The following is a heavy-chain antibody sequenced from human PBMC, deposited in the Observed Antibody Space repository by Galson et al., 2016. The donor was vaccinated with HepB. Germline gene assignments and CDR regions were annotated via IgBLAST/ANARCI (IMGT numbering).Heavy chain of an antibody. D-gene: IGHD6-13*01. Sequence: LSLTCTVSGGPITTSGYHWGWVRQPPGSGLEWIGSVHYNVGASYKSTLQSRVTISVDTSKNQFSLKLTSVTAADTAVYYCARHGDGFRAAAGDYWGHGTLLPVSS. J-gene: IGHJ4*01. V-gene: IGHV4-39*01. CDR3: ARHGDGFRAAAGDY. CDR1: GGPITTSGYH. CDR2: VHYNVGA.